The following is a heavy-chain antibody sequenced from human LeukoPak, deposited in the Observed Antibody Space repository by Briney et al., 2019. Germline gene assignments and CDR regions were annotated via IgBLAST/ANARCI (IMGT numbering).Heavy chain of an antibody. D-gene: IGHD5-18*01. CDR3: TILGYTYGRFDY. V-gene: IGHV3-15*01. CDR1: GFTFSASA. CDR2: IKSKTDGGTT. Sequence: GGSLRLSCAASGFTFSASAMHWVRQASGKGLEWVGRIKSKTDGGTTDYAAPVKGRITISRDDSKNTLYLQMNSLKTEDTAVYYCTILGYTYGRFDYWGQGTLVTVSS. J-gene: IGHJ4*02.